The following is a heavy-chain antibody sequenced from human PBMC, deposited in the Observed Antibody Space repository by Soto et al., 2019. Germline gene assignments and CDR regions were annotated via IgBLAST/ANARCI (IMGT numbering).Heavy chain of an antibody. V-gene: IGHV5-51*01. CDR3: ARFGITMLRGDMDV. D-gene: IGHD3-10*01. CDR2: IYPGDSDT. CDR1: GYRFNNYW. Sequence: PGESLKISCKGSGYRFNNYWIGWVRQMPGKGLEWMGIIYPGDSDTRYSPSFEGQVTISADKSIGTAYLQWSSLKASDTAMYYCARFGITMLRGDMDVWRQGTKVTVSS. J-gene: IGHJ6*02.